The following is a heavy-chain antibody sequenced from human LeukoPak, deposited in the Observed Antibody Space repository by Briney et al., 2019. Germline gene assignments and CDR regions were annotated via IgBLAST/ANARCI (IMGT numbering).Heavy chain of an antibody. Sequence: GGSLRLSCAASGLTFSSYAMSWVRQAPGKGLEWVSAISGSGGSTYYADSVKGRFTISRDNSKNTLYLQMNSLRAEDTAVYYCAKDSGYDSSGYPFNWFDPWGQGTLVTVSS. CDR3: AKDSGYDSSGYPFNWFDP. CDR2: ISGSGGST. D-gene: IGHD3-22*01. J-gene: IGHJ5*02. V-gene: IGHV3-23*01. CDR1: GLTFSSYA.